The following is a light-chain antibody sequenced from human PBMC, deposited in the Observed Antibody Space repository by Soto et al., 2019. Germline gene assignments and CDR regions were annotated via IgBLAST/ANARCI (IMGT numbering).Light chain of an antibody. Sequence: DIQMTQSPSTLSASIGDRVTITCRASQRINRWLAWYQQKPGEAPALLIYEASLLESGVPSRFSGSGSGTEFTLTISSLQPDDFATYYCQQYKSFFWTFGQGTKVEI. V-gene: IGKV1-5*03. J-gene: IGKJ1*01. CDR3: QQYKSFFWT. CDR2: EAS. CDR1: QRINRW.